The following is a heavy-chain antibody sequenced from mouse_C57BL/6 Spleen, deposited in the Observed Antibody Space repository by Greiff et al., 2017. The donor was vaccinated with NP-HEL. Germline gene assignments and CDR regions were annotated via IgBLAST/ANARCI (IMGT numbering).Heavy chain of an antibody. CDR1: GFTFSSYA. V-gene: IGHV5-4*01. D-gene: IGHD2-4*01. J-gene: IGHJ3*01. CDR3: AREGGIYYDYDAAY. Sequence: EVQRVESGGGLVKPGGSLKLSCAASGFTFSSYAMSWVRQTPEKRLEWVATISDGGSYTYYPDNVKGRFTISRDNAKNNLYLQMSHLKSEDTAMYYCAREGGIYYDYDAAYWGQGTLVTVSA. CDR2: ISDGGSYT.